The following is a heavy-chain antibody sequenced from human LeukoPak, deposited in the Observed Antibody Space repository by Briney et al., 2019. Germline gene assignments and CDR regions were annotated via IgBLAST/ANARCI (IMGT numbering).Heavy chain of an antibody. CDR1: GGSFSGYY. J-gene: IGHJ4*02. V-gene: IGHV4-34*01. Sequence: SETLSLTWAVYGGSFSGYYWSWIRQPPGKGLEWIGEINHSGSTNYNPSLKSRVTISVDTSKNQFSLKLSSVTAADTAVYYCARGRFHVYGYWGQGTLVTVSS. D-gene: IGHD3-10*01. CDR3: ARGRFHVYGY. CDR2: INHSGST.